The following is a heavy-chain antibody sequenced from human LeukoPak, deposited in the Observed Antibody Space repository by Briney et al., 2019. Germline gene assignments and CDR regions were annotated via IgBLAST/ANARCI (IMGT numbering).Heavy chain of an antibody. CDR3: AEDKAGYYDLDV. CDR2: SYYSGST. V-gene: IGHV4-39*07. Sequence: SETLSLTCTVSGGSISSSSYYWGWIRQPPGKGLEWIGSSYYSGSTYYDPSLKSRVTISVDTSKNQFSLKLSSVTAADTAVYYCAEDKAGYYDLDVWGKGPPVPVS. J-gene: IGHJ6*03. CDR1: GGSISSSSYY. D-gene: IGHD6-13*01.